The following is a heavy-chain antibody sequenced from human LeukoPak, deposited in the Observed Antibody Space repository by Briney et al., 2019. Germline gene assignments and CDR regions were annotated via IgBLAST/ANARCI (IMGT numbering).Heavy chain of an antibody. V-gene: IGHV1-2*02. CDR3: ARGGPSRGYNRKDWFDP. J-gene: IGHJ5*02. CDR2: INPNSGGT. CDR1: GGTFSSYA. Sequence: APVKVSCKASGGTFSSYAISWVRQAPGQGLEWMGWINPNSGGTNYAQKFQGRVTMTRDTSISTAYMELSRLRSDDTAVYYCARGGPSRGYNRKDWFDPWGQGTLVTVSS. D-gene: IGHD1-1*01.